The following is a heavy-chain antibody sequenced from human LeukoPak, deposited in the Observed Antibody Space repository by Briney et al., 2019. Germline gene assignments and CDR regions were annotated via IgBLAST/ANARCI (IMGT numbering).Heavy chain of an antibody. CDR2: IYYSGST. J-gene: IGHJ5*02. V-gene: IGHV4-59*01. CDR1: GGSISSYY. Sequence: SETLSLTCTVSGGSISSYYWSWIRQPPGKGLEWIGYIYYSGSTNYNPSLKSRVTISVDTSKNQFSLKLSSVTAADTAVYYCARARITMVRGVIISSWFDPWGQGTLVTVSS. CDR3: ARARITMVRGVIISSWFDP. D-gene: IGHD3-10*01.